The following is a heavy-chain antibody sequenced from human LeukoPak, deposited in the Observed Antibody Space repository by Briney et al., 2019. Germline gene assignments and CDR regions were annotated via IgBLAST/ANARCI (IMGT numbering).Heavy chain of an antibody. CDR1: GYTFTSYD. CDR2: MNPNSGNT. D-gene: IGHD2-15*01. CDR3: ARDVRYCSGGSCYPPNWFDP. V-gene: IGHV1-8*01. J-gene: IGHJ5*02. Sequence: ASVKVSCKASGYTFTSYDINWVRQATGQGLEWIGWMNPNSGNTGYAQKFQGRVTMTRDTSISTAYMELSRLRSDDTAVYYCARDVRYCSGGSCYPPNWFDPWGQGTLVTVSS.